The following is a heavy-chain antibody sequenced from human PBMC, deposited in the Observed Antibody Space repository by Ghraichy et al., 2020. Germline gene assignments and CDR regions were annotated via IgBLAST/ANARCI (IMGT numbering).Heavy chain of an antibody. CDR2: INPNSGGT. Sequence: ASVKVSCKASGYSFTGYYMHWVRQAPGQGLEWMGWINPNSGGTNYAQKFQGWVTMTRDTSISTAYMELSRLRSDDTAVYYCARASEWELRLFDYWGQGTLVTVSS. V-gene: IGHV1-2*04. D-gene: IGHD1-26*01. CDR1: GYSFTGYY. J-gene: IGHJ4*02. CDR3: ARASEWELRLFDY.